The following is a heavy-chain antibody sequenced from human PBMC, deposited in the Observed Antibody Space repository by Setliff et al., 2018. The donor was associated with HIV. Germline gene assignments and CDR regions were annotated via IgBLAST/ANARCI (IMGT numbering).Heavy chain of an antibody. Sequence: SETLSLTCTVSAVSIGGYSWSWIRQSPGKGLEWIGSIYSTDTTNHNPSLESRVTISVDKSKNQFSLKLNSVTAADTAVYYCVRERRRSPLSYGLDVWGQGTTVTVSS. J-gene: IGHJ6*02. CDR1: AVSIGGYS. CDR2: IYSTDTT. CDR3: VRERRRSPLSYGLDV. V-gene: IGHV4-4*09.